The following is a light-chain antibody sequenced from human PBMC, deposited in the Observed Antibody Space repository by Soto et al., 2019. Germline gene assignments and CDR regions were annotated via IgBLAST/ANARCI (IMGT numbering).Light chain of an antibody. V-gene: IGKV1-39*01. CDR3: QQNSSTPPWT. CDR1: QSISTY. J-gene: IGKJ1*01. Sequence: DIQMTQSPSSLSASVGDRVTITCRASQSISTYLNWYQQKAGLAPKLLIYAASSLQSGVPSTFSGSGSGTDFTLTISSLKPEDFATYFCQQNSSTPPWTFGPGTKVDIK. CDR2: AAS.